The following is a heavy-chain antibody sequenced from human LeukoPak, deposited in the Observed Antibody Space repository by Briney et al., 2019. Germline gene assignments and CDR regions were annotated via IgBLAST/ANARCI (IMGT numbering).Heavy chain of an antibody. CDR3: ATTPLAAAGSLFDY. J-gene: IGHJ4*02. V-gene: IGHV5-10-1*01. D-gene: IGHD6-13*01. Sequence: GESLKISCKGSGYSFTSYWISWVRQMPGKGLEWMGRIDPSDSYTNYSPPFQGHVTISADKSISAAYLQWSSLKASDTAMYYCATTPLAAAGSLFDYWGQGTLVTVSS. CDR1: GYSFTSYW. CDR2: IDPSDSYT.